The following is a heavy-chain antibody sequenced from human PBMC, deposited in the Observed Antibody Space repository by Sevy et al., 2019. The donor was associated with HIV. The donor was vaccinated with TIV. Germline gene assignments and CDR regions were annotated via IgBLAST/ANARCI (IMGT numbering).Heavy chain of an antibody. CDR1: GGSGGSISDYY. V-gene: IGHV4-59*01. J-gene: IGHJ5*02. CDR2: INYSRST. CDR3: ARGGTSLFAP. D-gene: IGHD2-15*01. Sequence: SETLSLTCSVSGGSGGSISDYYWSWIPQPPGQGLEWIGYINYSRSTKFNPSLKSRVTISVDTSKNQFSLKLTSVTAADTAVYYCARGGTSLFAPWGQGTLVTVSS.